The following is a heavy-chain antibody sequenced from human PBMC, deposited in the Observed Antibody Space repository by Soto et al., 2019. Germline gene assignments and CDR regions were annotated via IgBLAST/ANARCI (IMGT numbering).Heavy chain of an antibody. CDR1: GGSISSSSYY. CDR2: IYYSGST. J-gene: IGHJ4*02. CDR3: AGFYQFQYYFDY. V-gene: IGHV4-39*01. Sequence: QLQLQESGPGLVKPSETLSLSCTVSGGSISSSSYYWGWSRQPPGKGLEWIGSIYYSGSTYYNPSLKRRVTIPVDTSKNQFSLKLSSVTAADTAVYYCAGFYQFQYYFDYWGQGTLVTVSS.